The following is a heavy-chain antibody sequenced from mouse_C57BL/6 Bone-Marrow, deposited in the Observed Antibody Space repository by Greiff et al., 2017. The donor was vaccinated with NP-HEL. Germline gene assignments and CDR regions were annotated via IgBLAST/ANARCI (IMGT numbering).Heavy chain of an antibody. V-gene: IGHV1-4*01. J-gene: IGHJ3*01. CDR2: INPSSGYT. CDR1: GYTFTSYT. D-gene: IGHD2-1*01. CDR3: ASPDLLWYPWFAY. Sequence: VQLQPSGAELARPGASVTMSCKASGYTFTSYTMHWVKQRPGQGLEWIGYINPSSGYTKYNQKFKDKATLTADKSSSTAYMQLSSLTSEDSAVYYCASPDLLWYPWFAYWGQGTLVTVSA.